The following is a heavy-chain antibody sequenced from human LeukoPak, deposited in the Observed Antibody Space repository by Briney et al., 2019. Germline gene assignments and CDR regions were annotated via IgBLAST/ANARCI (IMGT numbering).Heavy chain of an antibody. Sequence: PGGSLRLSCAASGFTFSTYSTNWVRQAPGKGLEWVSYISSLSGTIYYADSVKGRFTISRDNAKNSLYLQMNSLRAEDTAVYYCARGGDAMGNGASFLDNWGQGTLVTVSS. V-gene: IGHV3-48*01. CDR1: GFTFSTYS. J-gene: IGHJ4*02. CDR3: ARGGDAMGNGASFLDN. D-gene: IGHD3-16*01. CDR2: ISSLSGTI.